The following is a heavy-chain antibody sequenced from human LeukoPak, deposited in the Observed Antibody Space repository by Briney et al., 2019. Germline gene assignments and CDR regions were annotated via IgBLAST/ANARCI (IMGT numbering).Heavy chain of an antibody. CDR1: GGSFSGYY. CDR2: INHSGST. Sequence: SETLSLTCAVYGGSFSGYYWSWIRQPPGKGLEWIGEINHSGSTNYNPSLKSRVTISVDTSKNQFSLKLSSVTAADTAMYYCARPGLGGGNSGGLDIWGQGTMVTVSS. D-gene: IGHD4-23*01. V-gene: IGHV4-34*01. J-gene: IGHJ3*02. CDR3: ARPGLGGGNSGGLDI.